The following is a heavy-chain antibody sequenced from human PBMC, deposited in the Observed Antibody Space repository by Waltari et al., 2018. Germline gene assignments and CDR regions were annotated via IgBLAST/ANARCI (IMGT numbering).Heavy chain of an antibody. CDR1: VSTSLCYG. Sequence: QLQLVDSGGGGVQPGRSLNSSVPPSVSTSLCYGMHWVRQAPGKGLEWVAVISYDGSNKYYADSVKGRFTISRDNSKNTLYLQMNSLRAEDTAVYYCAKDLGSWGQGTLVTVSS. J-gene: IGHJ1*01. V-gene: IGHV3-30*18. CDR3: AKDLGS. D-gene: IGHD2-15*01. CDR2: ISYDGSNK.